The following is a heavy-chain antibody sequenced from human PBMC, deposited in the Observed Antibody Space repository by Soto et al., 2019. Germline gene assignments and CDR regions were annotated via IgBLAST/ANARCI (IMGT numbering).Heavy chain of an antibody. D-gene: IGHD1-26*01. Sequence: EVQLLESGGGLVQPGGSLRLSCAASGFTFSSYAMSWVRQAPGEGLEWVSAISGSGGSTYYADSVKGRFTISRDNSKNTLYLQMNSLRAEDTAVYYCAKGRGSYSELMDYWGQGTLVTVSS. CDR3: AKGRGSYSELMDY. J-gene: IGHJ4*02. CDR2: ISGSGGST. CDR1: GFTFSSYA. V-gene: IGHV3-23*01.